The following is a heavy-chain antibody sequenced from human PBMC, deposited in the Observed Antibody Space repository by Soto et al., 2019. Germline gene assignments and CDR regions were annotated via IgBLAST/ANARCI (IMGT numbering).Heavy chain of an antibody. D-gene: IGHD4-4*01. V-gene: IGHV3-7*01. CDR2: IKDDGTEK. CDR3: ARTPSFSNQLDS. CDR1: GFTFSSYW. J-gene: IGHJ4*02. Sequence: GGSLRLSCAASGFTFSSYWMNWVRQIPGKGLEWVANIKDDGTEKYYVDSVKGRFTISRDNAKNSLYLHLNSLRAEDTAVYYCARTPSFSNQLDSWGQGALVTVSS.